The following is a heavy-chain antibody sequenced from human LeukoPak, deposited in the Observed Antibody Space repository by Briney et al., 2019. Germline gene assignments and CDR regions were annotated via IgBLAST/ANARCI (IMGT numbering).Heavy chain of an antibody. CDR1: GFTFSSYG. J-gene: IGHJ4*02. V-gene: IGHV3-30*02. CDR2: IRYDGSNK. Sequence: GGSLRLSCAASGFTFSSYGMHWVRQAPGKGLEWVAFIRYDGSNKYYADSVKGRFTISRDNSKNTLYLQMNSLRAEDTAVYYCAKPHYDFWSGYWGGDYWGQGTLVTVSS. D-gene: IGHD3-3*01. CDR3: AKPHYDFWSGYWGGDY.